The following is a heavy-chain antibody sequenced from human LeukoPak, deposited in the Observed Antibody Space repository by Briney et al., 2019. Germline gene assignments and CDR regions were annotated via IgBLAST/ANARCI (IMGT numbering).Heavy chain of an antibody. CDR3: ARVAGYGFYYMDV. Sequence: SETLSLTCTVSGYSISSGYYWGWIRQPPGKGLEWIGSIYHSGSTYYNPSLKSRVTISVDTSKNQFSLKLSSVTAADTAVYYCARVAGYGFYYMDVWGKGTTVTVSS. CDR1: GYSISSGYY. V-gene: IGHV4-38-2*02. D-gene: IGHD5-12*01. CDR2: IYHSGST. J-gene: IGHJ6*03.